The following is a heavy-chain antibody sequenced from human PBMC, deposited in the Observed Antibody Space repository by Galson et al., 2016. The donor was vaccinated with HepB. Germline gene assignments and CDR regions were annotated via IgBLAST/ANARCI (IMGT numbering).Heavy chain of an antibody. D-gene: IGHD2-2*01. Sequence: SLRLSCAASGFTFSSYGMHWVRQAPGKGLEWVAFISYDGSNKKYADSVKGRFTISRDNSKKTLYLQMNSLRAEDTAVYYCAKDGRIYFSSASCHDHFNYWGQGTLVTVSS. V-gene: IGHV3-30*18. CDR3: AKDGRIYFSSASCHDHFNY. J-gene: IGHJ4*02. CDR1: GFTFSSYG. CDR2: ISYDGSNK.